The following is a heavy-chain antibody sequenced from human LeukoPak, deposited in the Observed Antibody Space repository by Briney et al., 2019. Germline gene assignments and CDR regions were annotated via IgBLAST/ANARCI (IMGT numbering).Heavy chain of an antibody. Sequence: GGSLRLSCAASEFTFSSYGMHWVRQAPGKGLEWVGVISDDGRRKDYADSVKGRFTISRDNSKDTLYLQMNSLRAEDTAVYYCAKRPSDYGDYVSYFDYWGQGTLVTVSS. CDR3: AKRPSDYGDYVSYFDY. J-gene: IGHJ4*02. CDR1: EFTFSSYG. V-gene: IGHV3-30*18. D-gene: IGHD4-17*01. CDR2: ISDDGRRK.